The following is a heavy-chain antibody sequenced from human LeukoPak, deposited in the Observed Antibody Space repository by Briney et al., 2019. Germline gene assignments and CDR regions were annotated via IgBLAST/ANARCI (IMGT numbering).Heavy chain of an antibody. CDR2: INHSGST. CDR3: ARTPTEATFDY. V-gene: IGHV4-34*01. D-gene: IGHD1-26*01. Sequence: SETLSLTCAVYGGSFSGYYWSWIRQPPGKGLEWIGEINHSGSTNYNPSLKSRVTISVDTSKNQFSLKLSSVTAADTAVYYCARTPTEATFDYWGQGTLVTVS. J-gene: IGHJ4*02. CDR1: GGSFSGYY.